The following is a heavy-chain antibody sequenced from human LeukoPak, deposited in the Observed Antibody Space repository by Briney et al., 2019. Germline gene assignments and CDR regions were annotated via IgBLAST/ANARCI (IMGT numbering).Heavy chain of an antibody. CDR3: ARAPFFWSGYYFDY. D-gene: IGHD3-3*01. Sequence: GGSLRLSCAASGFTFSSYSMNWVRQAPGKGLEWVSYISSSSTIYYADSVKGRFTISRDNAKNSLYLQMNSLRAEDTAVYYCARAPFFWSGYYFDYWGQGTLVTVSS. CDR1: GFTFSSYS. V-gene: IGHV3-48*01. J-gene: IGHJ4*02. CDR2: ISSSSTI.